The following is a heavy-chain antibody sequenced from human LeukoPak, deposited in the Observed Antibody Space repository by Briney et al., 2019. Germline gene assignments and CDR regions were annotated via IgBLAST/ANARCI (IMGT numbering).Heavy chain of an antibody. CDR2: IYYAGST. CDR3: AKVGGSFDY. Sequence: SETLSLTCTVSGGSISSYYWSWIRQPPGKGLEWIGYIYYAGSTNYNPSLKSRVTMSVDTSKNQFSLRLSSVTAADTAVYYCAKVGGSFDYWGQGTLVTVSS. J-gene: IGHJ4*02. V-gene: IGHV4-59*01. CDR1: GGSISSYY.